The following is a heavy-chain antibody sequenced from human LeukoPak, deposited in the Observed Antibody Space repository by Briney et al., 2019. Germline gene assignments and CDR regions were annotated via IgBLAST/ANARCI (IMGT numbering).Heavy chain of an antibody. CDR1: GGSVSSGSYY. D-gene: IGHD3-22*01. V-gene: IGHV4-61*01. CDR3: ASLRSDSSGYYNLRIDY. Sequence: SETLSLTCTVSGGSVSSGSYYWSWIRQPPGKGLEWIGYIYYSGSTNYNPSLKSRVTISVDTSKHQFSLKLSSVTAADTAVYYCASLRSDSSGYYNLRIDYWGQGTLVTVSS. CDR2: IYYSGST. J-gene: IGHJ4*02.